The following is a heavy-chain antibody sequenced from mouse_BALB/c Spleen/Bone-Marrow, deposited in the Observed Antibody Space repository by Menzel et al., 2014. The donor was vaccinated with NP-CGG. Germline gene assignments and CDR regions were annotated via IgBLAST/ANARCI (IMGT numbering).Heavy chain of an antibody. CDR1: GYTFTDYN. CDR2: IYPYNGGT. CDR3: ARRFITTAAWFAY. J-gene: IGHJ3*01. V-gene: IGHV1S29*02. D-gene: IGHD1-2*01. Sequence: EVQLQQSGPELAKPGASVKISCKASGYTFTDYNMHWVKQSHGKSLEWIGYIYPYNGGTGYNQKFKSKATLTVANSSSTAYMELRSLTSEDSAVYYCARRFITTAAWFAYWGQGTLVTVSA.